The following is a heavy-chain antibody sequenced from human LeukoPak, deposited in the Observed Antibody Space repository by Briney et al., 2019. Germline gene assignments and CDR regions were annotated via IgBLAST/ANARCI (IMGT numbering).Heavy chain of an antibody. D-gene: IGHD4-17*01. CDR1: GFTFTSSA. V-gene: IGHV1-58*02. CDR3: AAAVGSDGDYNYYYYGMDV. CDR2: IVVGSGNT. Sequence: SVKVSCKASGFTFTSSAMQWVRQARGQRLEWIGWIVVGSGNTNYAQKFQERVTITRDMSTSTAYMELSSLRSEDTAVYYCAAAVGSDGDYNYYYYGMDVWGQGTTGTVSS. J-gene: IGHJ6*02.